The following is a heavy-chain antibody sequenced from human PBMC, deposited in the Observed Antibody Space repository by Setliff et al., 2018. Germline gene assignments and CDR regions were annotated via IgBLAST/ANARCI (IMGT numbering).Heavy chain of an antibody. J-gene: IGHJ5*02. Sequence: ASVKVSCKASGYTFTGYYIHWVRQAPGQGLEWMGWINPNSGGTNYAQNFHGRVTITRDTSANILYMDLSSLRSEDTAVYYCARGVGYDTSAYYSFLDLWGQGALVTVSS. D-gene: IGHD3-22*01. CDR1: GYTFTGYY. V-gene: IGHV1-2*02. CDR2: INPNSGGT. CDR3: ARGVGYDTSAYYSFLDL.